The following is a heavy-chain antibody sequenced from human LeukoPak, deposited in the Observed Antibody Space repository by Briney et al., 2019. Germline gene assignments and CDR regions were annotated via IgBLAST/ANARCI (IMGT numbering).Heavy chain of an antibody. D-gene: IGHD2-15*01. J-gene: IGHJ4*02. V-gene: IGHV1-8*01. CDR2: MNPNSGNT. CDR1: GYTFTSYD. CDR3: ARYCSGGSCLDY. Sequence: ASVKVSRKASGYTFTSYDINWVRQATGQGLEWMGWMNPNSGNTGYAQKFQGRVTMTRNTSISTAYMELSSLRSEDTAVYYCARYCSGGSCLDYWGQGTLVTVSS.